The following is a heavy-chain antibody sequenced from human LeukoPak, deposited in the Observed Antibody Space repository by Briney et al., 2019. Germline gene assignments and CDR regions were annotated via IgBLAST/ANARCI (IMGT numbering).Heavy chain of an antibody. CDR2: IYYSGST. CDR1: GGSISSSSYY. Sequence: SETLSLTCTVSGGSISSSSYYWGWIRQPPGKGLEWMGSIYYSGSTYYNPSLKSRVTISVDTSKNQFSLKLSSVTAADTAVYYCARHRVATSPGRAFDIWGQGTMVTVSS. J-gene: IGHJ3*02. CDR3: ARHRVATSPGRAFDI. D-gene: IGHD5-12*01. V-gene: IGHV4-39*01.